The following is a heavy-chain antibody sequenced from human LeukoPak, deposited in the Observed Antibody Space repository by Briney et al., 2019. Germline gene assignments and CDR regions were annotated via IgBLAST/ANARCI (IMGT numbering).Heavy chain of an antibody. D-gene: IGHD6-6*01. CDR1: GYTFASYG. V-gene: IGHV1-18*01. CDR3: ARDDFGDYSSSSGDYYYYMDV. CDR2: ISAYNGNT. J-gene: IGHJ6*03. Sequence: ASVKVSCKASGYTFASYGISWVRQAPGQGLEWMGWISAYNGNTNYAQKLQGRVTMTTDTSTSTAYMELRSLRSDDTAVYYCARDDFGDYSSSSGDYYYYMDVWGKGTTVTVSS.